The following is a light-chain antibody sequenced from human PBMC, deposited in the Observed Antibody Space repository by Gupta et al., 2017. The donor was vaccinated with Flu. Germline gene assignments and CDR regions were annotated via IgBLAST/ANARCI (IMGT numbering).Light chain of an antibody. Sequence: IHMTQSPSTLSASLGARVTITCLASQASNTWIAWYQQKPGKAPKLLLHKASAIESGVPSRFSGSGSGTEFTLTIIGRQPDDFAAYYCQQENSYSSTFGQGTKLEIK. CDR1: QASNTW. J-gene: IGKJ2*01. CDR3: QQENSYSST. V-gene: IGKV1-5*03. CDR2: KAS.